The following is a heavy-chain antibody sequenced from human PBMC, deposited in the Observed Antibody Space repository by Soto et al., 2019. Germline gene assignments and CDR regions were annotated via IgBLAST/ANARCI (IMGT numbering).Heavy chain of an antibody. D-gene: IGHD3-16*01. CDR3: AKDQGGGGSSSDY. Sequence: QVQLVESGGGVVQPGRSLRLSCAASGFTFSTYGMHWVRQAPGKGLEWVAVISFDGSNKNYGDSVKGRFTISRDNSKNTLYLQMTSLRAEDTAVYYCAKDQGGGGSSSDYWGQGTLVTVSS. V-gene: IGHV3-30*18. CDR2: ISFDGSNK. CDR1: GFTFSTYG. J-gene: IGHJ4*02.